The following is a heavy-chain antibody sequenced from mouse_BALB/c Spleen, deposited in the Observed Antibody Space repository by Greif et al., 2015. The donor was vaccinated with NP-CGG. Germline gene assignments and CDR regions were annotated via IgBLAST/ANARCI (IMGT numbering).Heavy chain of an antibody. CDR1: GFAFSSYD. D-gene: IGHD2-3*01. J-gene: IGHJ1*01. CDR2: ISSGGGST. Sequence: EVMLVESGGGLVKPGGSLKLSCAASGFAFSSYDMSWVRQTPEKRLEWVAYISSGGGSTYYPDTVKGRFTISRDNAKNTLYLQMSSLKSEDTAMYYCASRIYDGDVYWYFDVWGAGTTVTVSS. CDR3: ASRIYDGDVYWYFDV. V-gene: IGHV5-12-1*01.